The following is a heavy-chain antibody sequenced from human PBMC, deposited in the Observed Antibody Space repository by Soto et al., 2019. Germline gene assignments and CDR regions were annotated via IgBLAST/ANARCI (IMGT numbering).Heavy chain of an antibody. CDR3: ARDGNGDFNYYYYYMDV. J-gene: IGHJ6*03. D-gene: IGHD4-17*01. V-gene: IGHV1-69*08. Sequence: QVQLVQSGAEVKKPGSSVKVSCKASGGTFRSYTISWLRQAPGQGLEWMGRIIPILGIANYAQKFQGRVTITADTSTSTAYMELSSLRSEDTDVYYCARDGNGDFNYYYYYMDVWRKGTTVTVSS. CDR2: IIPILGIA. CDR1: GGTFRSYT.